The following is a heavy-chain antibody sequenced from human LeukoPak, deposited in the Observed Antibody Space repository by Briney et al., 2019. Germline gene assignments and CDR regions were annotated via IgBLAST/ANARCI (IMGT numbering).Heavy chain of an antibody. CDR2: INSDGSST. J-gene: IGHJ6*03. CDR3: GGILTGPDYYYMDV. V-gene: IGHV3-74*01. D-gene: IGHD3-9*01. CDR1: GFTFSSYW. Sequence: GGSLRLSCAASGFTFSSYWMHWVRQAPGKGLVWVSRINSDGSSTSYADSVKGRFTISRDNAKNTLYLQMNSLRAEDTAVYYCGGILTGPDYYYMDVWGKGTTVTVSS.